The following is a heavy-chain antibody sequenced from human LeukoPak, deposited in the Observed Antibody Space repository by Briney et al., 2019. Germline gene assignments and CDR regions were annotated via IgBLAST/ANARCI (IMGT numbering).Heavy chain of an antibody. V-gene: IGHV1-46*01. Sequence: ASVKVSCKASGYTVTSYYMHWVRQAPGQGLEWMGILNPSGGSSSYAQKFQGRATLTRATSTSTVYMELSSLRSEDTAVYYCATFRIAVAGGDELGLFYWGQGTLVTVSS. J-gene: IGHJ4*02. CDR1: GYTVTSYY. D-gene: IGHD6-19*01. CDR3: ATFRIAVAGGDELGLFY. CDR2: LNPSGGSS.